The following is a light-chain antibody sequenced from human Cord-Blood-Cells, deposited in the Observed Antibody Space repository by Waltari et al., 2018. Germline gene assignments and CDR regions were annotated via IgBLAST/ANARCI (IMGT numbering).Light chain of an antibody. CDR3: QQYNNWPRT. J-gene: IGKJ1*01. V-gene: IGKV3-15*01. Sequence: EIVMTQSPDTLSVSLGERATFSCRASQSVSSYLAWYQQKPGQAPRLLIYGASTRATGIPARFSGSGSGTEFTLTISSLQSEDFAVYYCQQYNNWPRTFGQGTKVENK. CDR1: QSVSSY. CDR2: GAS.